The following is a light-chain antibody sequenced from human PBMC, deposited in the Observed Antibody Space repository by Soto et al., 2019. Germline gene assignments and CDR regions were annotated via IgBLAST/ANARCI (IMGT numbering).Light chain of an antibody. Sequence: HSALTQPASASGSPGQSITIACTGTSSDVGGYKYVSWYQQHPGKAPKLMIYEVSNRPSGVSNRFSGSKSGNTASLTISGLQAEDEADYYCSSYSSSSTLVFGTGTKVTVL. CDR3: SSYSSSSTLV. V-gene: IGLV2-14*01. CDR1: SSDVGGYKY. CDR2: EVS. J-gene: IGLJ1*01.